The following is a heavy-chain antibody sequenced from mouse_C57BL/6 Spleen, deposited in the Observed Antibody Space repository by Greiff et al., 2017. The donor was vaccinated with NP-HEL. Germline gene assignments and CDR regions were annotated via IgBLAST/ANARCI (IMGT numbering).Heavy chain of an antibody. CDR1: GYTFTSYW. Sequence: QVQLQQPGAELVKPGASVTMSCKASGYTFTSYWITWVKQRPGPGLEWIGDIYPGSGSTNYNEKFKSKATLTVDTSSSTAYMQLSSLTSEDSAVYYCARKEDYGYYYAMDYWGQGTSVTVSS. CDR2: IYPGSGST. CDR3: ARKEDYGYYYAMDY. D-gene: IGHD1-1*01. V-gene: IGHV1-55*01. J-gene: IGHJ4*01.